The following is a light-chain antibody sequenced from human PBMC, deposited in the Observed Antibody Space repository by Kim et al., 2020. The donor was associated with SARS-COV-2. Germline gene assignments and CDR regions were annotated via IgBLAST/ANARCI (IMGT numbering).Light chain of an antibody. CDR1: QGISDH. CDR2: TAS. V-gene: IGKV1-16*01. J-gene: IGKJ1*01. CDR3: QQYNSYLWT. Sequence: DIQLTQSPSSLSASVGDRVTITCRASQGISDHLAWFQQKPGKAPKSLIITASRLQSGVPSRFSGSGSGTEFSLTISSLQPDDFGTYYFQQYNSYLWTFGQGTKVDIK.